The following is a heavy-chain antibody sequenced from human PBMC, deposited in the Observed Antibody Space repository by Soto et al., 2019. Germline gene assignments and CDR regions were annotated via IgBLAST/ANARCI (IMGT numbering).Heavy chain of an antibody. CDR2: ITGGGIST. V-gene: IGHV3-23*01. Sequence: GGSLRLSCAASGLAFRNYARTWVRQPPGKGLEWVSGITGGGISTYFADFAKGRFTISRDNSKNTLYLQMNSLRAEDTAVYYCAKGSPAMPEGNYFAPWGQGTLVTVSS. J-gene: IGHJ5*02. D-gene: IGHD2-2*01. CDR3: AKGSPAMPEGNYFAP. CDR1: GLAFRNYA.